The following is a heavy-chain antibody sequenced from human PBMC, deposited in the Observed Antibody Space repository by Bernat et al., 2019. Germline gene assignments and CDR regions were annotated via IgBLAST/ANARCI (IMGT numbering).Heavy chain of an antibody. J-gene: IGHJ4*02. V-gene: IGHV4-4*02. Sequence: QVQLQESGPGLVKPSGTLSLTCAVSGGSISSSNWWCWVRQPPGKGLEWIGEIYHSGSTNYNPSLKSRVTISVDKSKNQFSLKLSSVTAADTAVYYCARDRYCSGGSCYGGKDYWGQGTLVTVSS. D-gene: IGHD2-15*01. CDR1: GGSISSSNW. CDR2: IYHSGST. CDR3: ARDRYCSGGSCYGGKDY.